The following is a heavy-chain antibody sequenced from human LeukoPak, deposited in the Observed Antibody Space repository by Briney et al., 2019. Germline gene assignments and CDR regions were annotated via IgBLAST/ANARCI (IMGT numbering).Heavy chain of an antibody. V-gene: IGHV3-30-3*02. D-gene: IGHD4-17*01. Sequence: GGSLRLSCAASGFTFSSYAMHWVRQAPGKGLEWVAVISYDGSNKYYADSVKGRFTISRDNSKNTLYLQMNSLRAEDTAVYYCAKPSPYDYGDPRISFDYWGQGTLVTVSS. CDR3: AKPSPYDYGDPRISFDY. J-gene: IGHJ4*02. CDR1: GFTFSSYA. CDR2: ISYDGSNK.